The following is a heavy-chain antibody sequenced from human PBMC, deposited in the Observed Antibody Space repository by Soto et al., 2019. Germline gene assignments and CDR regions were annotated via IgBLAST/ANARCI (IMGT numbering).Heavy chain of an antibody. V-gene: IGHV3-13*01. J-gene: IGHJ6*02. CDR3: AREIVGAGRYYGLDV. Sequence: GGSLRLSCAASGFTFSSHDMHWVRQVIGKGLEWVSGIDTAGTTYYPGSGSVKGRFTISRENPRNSLYLQMNDLRVGDTAVYYCAREIVGAGRYYGLDVWGQGTTVTVSS. CDR2: IDTAGTT. CDR1: GFTFSSHD. D-gene: IGHD6-19*01.